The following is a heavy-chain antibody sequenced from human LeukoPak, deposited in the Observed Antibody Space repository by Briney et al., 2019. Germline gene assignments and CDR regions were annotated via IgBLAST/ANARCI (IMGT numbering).Heavy chain of an antibody. Sequence: PSETLSLTCTVSGGSISSSSYYWSWIRQPPGKGLEWIGYIYYSGTTYYNPSLKSRVTISVDTSKNQFSLSLSSVTAADTAVYYCARGKYSSSSRDYFDYWGQGTLVTVSS. D-gene: IGHD6-6*01. J-gene: IGHJ4*02. CDR1: GGSISSSSYY. CDR2: IYYSGTT. CDR3: ARGKYSSSSRDYFDY. V-gene: IGHV4-30-4*01.